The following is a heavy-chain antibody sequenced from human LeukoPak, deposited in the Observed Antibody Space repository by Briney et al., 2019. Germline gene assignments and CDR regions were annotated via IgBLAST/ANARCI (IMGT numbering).Heavy chain of an antibody. CDR3: AGHSSGYLFALDY. V-gene: IGHV3-23*01. D-gene: IGHD3-22*01. CDR2: ISGSGGST. Sequence: RAGGSLRLSCAASGFTFSSYAMSWVRQAPGKGLEWVSAISGSGGSTYYADSVKGRFTISRDNSKNTLYLQMNSLRAEDTAVYYCAGHSSGYLFALDYWGQGTLVTVSS. J-gene: IGHJ4*02. CDR1: GFTFSSYA.